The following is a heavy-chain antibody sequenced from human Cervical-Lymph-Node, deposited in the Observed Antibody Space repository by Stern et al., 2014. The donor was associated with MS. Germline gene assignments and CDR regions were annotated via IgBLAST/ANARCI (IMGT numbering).Heavy chain of an antibody. Sequence: VQLVESGAEVKKPWSSVKVSCKTSGGTFSNFAFNWVRQAPGQGLEWMGGIISMFNTADYAQNFRGRVTITADESTNTAYMDLTSLKSEDTAVYYCARGSPYYDFWTAYYGHLEFWGQGTPVTVST. CDR2: IISMFNTA. J-gene: IGHJ4*02. CDR3: ARGSPYYDFWTAYYGHLEF. D-gene: IGHD3-3*01. V-gene: IGHV1-69*01. CDR1: GGTFSNFA.